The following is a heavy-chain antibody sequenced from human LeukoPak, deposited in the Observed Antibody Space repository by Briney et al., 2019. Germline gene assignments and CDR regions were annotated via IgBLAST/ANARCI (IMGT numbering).Heavy chain of an antibody. D-gene: IGHD3-3*01. CDR3: ARSQRRITIFGVFGY. CDR1: GGSISSSSYY. CDR2: IYYSGST. Sequence: PSETLSLTCTVSGGSISSSSYYWGWIRQPPGKGLEWIGSIYYSGSTYYNPSLKSRVTISVDTSKNQFSLKLSSVTAADTAVYYCARSQRRITIFGVFGYWGQGTLVTVSS. V-gene: IGHV4-39*01. J-gene: IGHJ4*02.